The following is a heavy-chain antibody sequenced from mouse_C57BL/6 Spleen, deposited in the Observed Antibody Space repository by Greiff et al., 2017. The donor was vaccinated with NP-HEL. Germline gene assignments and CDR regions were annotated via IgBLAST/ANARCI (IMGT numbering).Heavy chain of an antibody. D-gene: IGHD1-1*01. CDR3: AIITTVVARYFDV. Sequence: EVQVVESGGGLVKPGGSLKLSCAASGFTFSSYAMSWVRQTPEKRLEWVATISDGGSYTYYPDNVKGRFTISRDNAKNNLYLQMSHLKSEDTAMYYCAIITTVVARYFDVWGTGTTVTVSS. CDR2: ISDGGSYT. J-gene: IGHJ1*03. V-gene: IGHV5-4*01. CDR1: GFTFSSYA.